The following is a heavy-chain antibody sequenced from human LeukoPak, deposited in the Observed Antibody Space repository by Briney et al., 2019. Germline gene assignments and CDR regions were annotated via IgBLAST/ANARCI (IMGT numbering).Heavy chain of an antibody. CDR3: ARAASAYNSDYYFDY. D-gene: IGHD5-24*01. Sequence: GGSLIVSCEASGFTFSAYWMHWIRQVPGKGLVWVSSINKDASVTRYADSVKGRFTISRDNAGNTLYVEMNSLRAEDTAVYYCARAASAYNSDYYFDYWGQGTLVTVSS. J-gene: IGHJ4*02. CDR2: INKDASVT. CDR1: GFTFSAYW. V-gene: IGHV3-74*01.